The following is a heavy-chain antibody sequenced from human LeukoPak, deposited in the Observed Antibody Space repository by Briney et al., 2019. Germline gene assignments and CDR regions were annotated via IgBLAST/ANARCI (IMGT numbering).Heavy chain of an antibody. CDR2: ISAYNGNT. J-gene: IGHJ4*02. CDR1: GYTFTSYG. Sequence: ASVKVSCKASGYTFTSYGVSWVRQAPGQGLEWMGWISAYNGNTNYAQKLQGRVTMTTDTSTSTAYMELRSLRSDDTAVYYCARLPRAGNLYGSGMDGISDDYWGQGTLVIVSS. D-gene: IGHD3-10*01. V-gene: IGHV1-18*01. CDR3: ARLPRAGNLYGSGMDGISDDY.